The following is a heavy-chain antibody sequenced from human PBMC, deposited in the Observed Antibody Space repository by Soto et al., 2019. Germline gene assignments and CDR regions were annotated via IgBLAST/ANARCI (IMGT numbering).Heavy chain of an antibody. V-gene: IGHV1-46*03. D-gene: IGHD2-15*01. Sequence: ASVKVSCKASGYTFTSYYMHWVRQAPGQRPEWMGIINPSGGSTSYAQKFQGRVTMTRDTSTSTVYMELSSLRSEDTAVYYCARVAVSDDCSGGSCYHLDYWGQGTLVTVSS. J-gene: IGHJ4*02. CDR1: GYTFTSYY. CDR2: INPSGGST. CDR3: ARVAVSDDCSGGSCYHLDY.